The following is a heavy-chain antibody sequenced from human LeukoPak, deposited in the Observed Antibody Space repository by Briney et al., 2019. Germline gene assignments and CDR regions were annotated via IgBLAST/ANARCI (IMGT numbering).Heavy chain of an antibody. J-gene: IGHJ4*02. CDR1: GVSISSGSYY. V-gene: IGHV4-61*02. CDR3: ARIDYYDSSGYPVFDY. D-gene: IGHD3-22*01. Sequence: SETLSLTCTGSGVSISSGSYYWSWIRQPAGKGLEWIGRIYTSGSTNYNPSLKSRVTISVDTSKNQFSLKLSSVTAADTAVYYCARIDYYDSSGYPVFDYWGQGTLVTVSS. CDR2: IYTSGST.